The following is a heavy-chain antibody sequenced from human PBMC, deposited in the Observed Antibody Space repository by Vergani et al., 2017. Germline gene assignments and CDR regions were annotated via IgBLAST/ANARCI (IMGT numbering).Heavy chain of an antibody. V-gene: IGHV1-69*01. CDR1: GGTFSSYA. Sequence: QVQLVQSGAEVKKPGSSVKVSCKASGGTFSSYAISWVRQAPGQGLEWMGGIIPIFGTANYAQKFQGRVTITADASTSTAYMELSRLRSEDTAVYYCASSLYGSSTSCAFDYWGQGTLVTVSS. CDR3: ASSLYGSSTSCAFDY. D-gene: IGHD2-2*01. CDR2: IIPIFGTA. J-gene: IGHJ4*02.